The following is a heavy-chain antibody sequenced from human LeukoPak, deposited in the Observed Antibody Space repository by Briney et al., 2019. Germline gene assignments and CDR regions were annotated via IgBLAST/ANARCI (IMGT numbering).Heavy chain of an antibody. CDR1: GFTVSSNY. D-gene: IGHD4-17*01. CDR3: ARGATVTTAFDY. V-gene: IGHV3-53*01. Sequence: GGSLRLSCAASGFTVSSNYMGWVRQAPGKGLEWVSVIYSGGSTYYADSVKGRFTISRDNSKNTLYLQMNSLRAEDTAVYYCARGATVTTAFDYWGQGTLVTVSS. J-gene: IGHJ4*02. CDR2: IYSGGST.